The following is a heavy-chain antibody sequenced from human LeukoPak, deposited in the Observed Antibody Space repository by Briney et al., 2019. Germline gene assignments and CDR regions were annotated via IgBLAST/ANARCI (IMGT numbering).Heavy chain of an antibody. Sequence: GGSLRLSCAASGFTFSSYAMSWVRQAPGKGLEWVSGISGSGDNTYYADSVKGRFTISRDNSKNTLYLQMNSLRADVTAVYYCAKGGLVHRFDPWGQGTLVTVSS. V-gene: IGHV3-23*01. J-gene: IGHJ5*02. CDR1: GFTFSSYA. CDR3: AKGGLVHRFDP. CDR2: ISGSGDNT.